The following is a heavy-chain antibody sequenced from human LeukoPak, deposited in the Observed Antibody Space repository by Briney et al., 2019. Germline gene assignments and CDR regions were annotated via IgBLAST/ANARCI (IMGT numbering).Heavy chain of an antibody. CDR2: IYYSGST. D-gene: IGHD4-23*01. J-gene: IGHJ6*02. CDR3: ARDGRYGGKIPEGHYYYYGMDV. V-gene: IGHV4-61*01. CDR1: GGSVSSGSYY. Sequence: SETLSLTCTVSGGSVSSGSYYWSWIRQPPGKGLEWIGYIYYSGSTNYNPSLKSRVTISVDTSKNQFSLKLSSVTAADTAVYYCARDGRYGGKIPEGHYYYYGMDVWGQGTTVTVSS.